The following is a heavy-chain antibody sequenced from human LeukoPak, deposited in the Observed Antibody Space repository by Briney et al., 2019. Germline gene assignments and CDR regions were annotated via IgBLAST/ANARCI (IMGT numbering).Heavy chain of an antibody. V-gene: IGHV3-7*01. D-gene: IGHD1/OR15-1a*01. CDR3: ARNKRADI. J-gene: IGHJ3*02. CDR2: IKQDGSET. Sequence: GGSLRLSCAVSGFSFSDYWMSWVRQAPGKGLEWVANIKQDGSETNYVDSVRGRFTISRDNAKNSLPLQMISLRAEDTALYYCARNKRADIWGQGTMVTVSS. CDR1: GFSFSDYW.